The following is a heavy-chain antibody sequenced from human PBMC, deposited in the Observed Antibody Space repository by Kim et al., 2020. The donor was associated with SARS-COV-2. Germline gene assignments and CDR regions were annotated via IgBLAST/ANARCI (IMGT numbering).Heavy chain of an antibody. V-gene: IGHV4-31*03. CDR2: IYYSGST. J-gene: IGHJ4*02. D-gene: IGHD4-4*01. CDR3: ARGTVTRYFDY. Sequence: SETLSLTCTVSGGSISSGGYYWSWIRQHPGKGLEWIGYIYYSGSTYYNPSLKSRVTISVDTSKNQFSLKLSSVTAADTAVYYCARGTVTRYFDYWGQGTLVTVSS. CDR1: GGSISSGGYY.